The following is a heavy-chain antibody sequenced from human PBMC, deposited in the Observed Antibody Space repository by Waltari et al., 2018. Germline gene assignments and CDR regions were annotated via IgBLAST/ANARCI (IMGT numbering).Heavy chain of an antibody. CDR3: ASRNLGYAFDI. D-gene: IGHD1-26*01. CDR1: GGAFGSYA. CDR2: MIPIYVTP. V-gene: IGHV1-69*15. J-gene: IGHJ3*02. Sequence: QVQLVQSGAEVRKPGSSVKVSCKASGGAFGSYAITWVRQAAGHGFEWVGSMIPIYVTPTFEQKFQGRVTFTADESTTTAYMELTSLKSEDTAIYYCASRNLGYAFDIWGQGTLVTVSS.